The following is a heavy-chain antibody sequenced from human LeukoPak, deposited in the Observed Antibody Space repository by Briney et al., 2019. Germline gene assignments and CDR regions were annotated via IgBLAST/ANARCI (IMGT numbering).Heavy chain of an antibody. CDR3: AKDPPHYYDSSGYYPKIQYFQH. J-gene: IGHJ1*01. V-gene: IGHV3-23*01. CDR2: ISGSGGST. Sequence: GGSLRLSCAASGFTFSSYAMSWVRQARGKGLEWVSAISGSGGSTYYADSVKGRFTISRDNSKNTLYLQMNSLRAEDTAVYYCAKDPPHYYDSSGYYPKIQYFQHWGQGTLVTVSS. D-gene: IGHD3-22*01. CDR1: GFTFSSYA.